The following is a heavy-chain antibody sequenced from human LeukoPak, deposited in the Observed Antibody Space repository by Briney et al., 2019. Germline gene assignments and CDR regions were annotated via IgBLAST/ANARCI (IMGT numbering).Heavy chain of an antibody. J-gene: IGHJ4*02. CDR1: GFTFSTYW. D-gene: IGHD6-19*01. CDR2: ISGDGSDT. CDR3: ARVRTDSSGDYYEGFDY. V-gene: IGHV3-74*03. Sequence: GGSLRLSCAASGFTFSTYWLHWVRQAPGKEMVWVSRISGDGSDTEYADSMKGRFTVSRDNAKNTLYLQMNSLRAEDTAVYYCARVRTDSSGDYYEGFDYWGQGTLVTVSS.